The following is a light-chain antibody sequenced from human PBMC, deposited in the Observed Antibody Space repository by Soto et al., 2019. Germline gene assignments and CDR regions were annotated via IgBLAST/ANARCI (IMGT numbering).Light chain of an antibody. CDR2: EVS. J-gene: IGLJ2*01. Sequence: QSAPTQPPSASRSPGQSVTISCTGTSSDVGGYNYVSWYQQHPGKAPKLMIYEVSKRPSGVPDRFSGSKSGNTASLTVSGLQAEDESDYYCSSYAGSNNLVFGGGTKLTFL. CDR3: SSYAGSNNLV. CDR1: SSDVGGYNY. V-gene: IGLV2-8*02.